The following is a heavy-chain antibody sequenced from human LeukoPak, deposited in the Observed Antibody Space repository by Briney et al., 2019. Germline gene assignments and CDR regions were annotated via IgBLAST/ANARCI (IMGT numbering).Heavy chain of an antibody. CDR1: GFSVSNFW. CDR2: INGDETGK. D-gene: IGHD3-16*01. V-gene: IGHV3-7*01. Sequence: GGSLRLSCTGSGFSVSNFWMAWVRQAPGKGLEWVANINGDETGKYYVDSVKGRFTISRDNAKNSLFLQMNSVRVEDTAVYYCATDAFSYPNTWGQGTQVTVSS. CDR3: ATDAFSYPNT. J-gene: IGHJ5*02.